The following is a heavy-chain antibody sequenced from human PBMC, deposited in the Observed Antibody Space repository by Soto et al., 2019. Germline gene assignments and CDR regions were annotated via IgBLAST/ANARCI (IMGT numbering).Heavy chain of an antibody. Sequence: SATLSLTCTVSGGSISSYYWSWIRQPPGKGLEWIGYIYYSGSTNFNLSLKSRVTISVDTSKNQFSLKLSSVTAADTAVYYCARNPDNYDILTGYYTRWFDPWGQGTLVTVSS. J-gene: IGHJ5*02. CDR1: GGSISSYY. CDR3: ARNPDNYDILTGYYTRWFDP. CDR2: IYYSGST. D-gene: IGHD3-9*01. V-gene: IGHV4-59*01.